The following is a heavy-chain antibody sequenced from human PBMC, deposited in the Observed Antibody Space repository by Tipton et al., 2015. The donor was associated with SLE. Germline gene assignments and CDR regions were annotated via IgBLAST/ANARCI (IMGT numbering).Heavy chain of an antibody. V-gene: IGHV3-30*04. CDR3: AREGWNYDLGSAYPGGGDD. CDR1: GFTFSSYA. J-gene: IGHJ4*02. CDR2: ISYDGSNK. D-gene: IGHD3-3*01. Sequence: RSLRLSCAASGFTFSSYAMHWVRPAPGQGLEWVAVISYDGSNKYYADSVKGRFTISRDNSKNTLYLQMNSLRAEDTAVYYCAREGWNYDLGSAYPGGGDDWGQGTLVTVSS.